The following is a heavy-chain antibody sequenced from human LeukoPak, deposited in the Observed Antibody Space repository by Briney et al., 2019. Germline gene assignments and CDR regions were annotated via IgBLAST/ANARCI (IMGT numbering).Heavy chain of an antibody. V-gene: IGHV3-30-3*01. CDR1: GFTFSRYA. J-gene: IGHJ4*02. D-gene: IGHD3-22*01. Sequence: GGSLRLSCGASGFTFSRYAMNWVRQAPGQGLEWVAIISYGGNNQYYAESVKARFTISRDNTKNTVYLQMNSLRPEDTAVYYCARAPDSSGYYYYFDYWGQGALVTVSS. CDR2: ISYGGNNQ. CDR3: ARAPDSSGYYYYFDY.